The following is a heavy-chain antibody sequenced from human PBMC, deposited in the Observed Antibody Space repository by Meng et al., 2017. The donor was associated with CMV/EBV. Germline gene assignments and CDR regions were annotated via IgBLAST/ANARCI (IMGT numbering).Heavy chain of an antibody. J-gene: IGHJ4*02. D-gene: IGHD3-10*01. CDR2: INEDGSEN. CDR3: ARDPAPIIYGSGFDY. CDR1: GFSFRTYW. V-gene: IGHV3-7*01. Sequence: GESLKISCAASGFSFRTYWMSWARQAPGKGLEWVANINEDGSENKYGDSVKGRFIIFRDNARNSVYLQMNSLRADDTAVYYCARDPAPIIYGSGFDYWGQGTLVTVSS.